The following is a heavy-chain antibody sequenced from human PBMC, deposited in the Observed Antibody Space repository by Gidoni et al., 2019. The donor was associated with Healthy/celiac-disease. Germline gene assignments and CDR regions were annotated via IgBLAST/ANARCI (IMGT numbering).Heavy chain of an antibody. CDR1: GFTYSSYG. CDR2: IWYDGSNK. CDR3: ARDSRYGSGSYFD. Sequence: QVQLVEPGGGVVQPGSSLQLSCAASGFTYSSYGMHWVRQAPGKGLEWVAVIWYDGSNKYYVDSVKGRFTISSDNSKNTLYLQMNSLRAEDTAVYYCARDSRYGSGSYFDWGQGTLVTVSS. J-gene: IGHJ4*02. V-gene: IGHV3-33*01. D-gene: IGHD3-10*01.